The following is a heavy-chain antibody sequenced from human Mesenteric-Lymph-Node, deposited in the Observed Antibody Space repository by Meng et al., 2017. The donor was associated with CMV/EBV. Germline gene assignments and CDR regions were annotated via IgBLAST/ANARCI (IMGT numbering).Heavy chain of an antibody. CDR1: GFTFTTYA. J-gene: IGHJ6*02. D-gene: IGHD2-2*01. CDR3: ARYCSSTSCSYEGSYFGMDV. Sequence: ETLSLTCAASGFTFTTYAMSWVRQAPGKGLEWVSAISGSGGSTYYADSVKGRFTISRDNSKNTLYLQMNSLRAEDTAVYYCARYCSSTSCSYEGSYFGMDVWGQGTTVTVSS. CDR2: ISGSGGST. V-gene: IGHV3-23*01.